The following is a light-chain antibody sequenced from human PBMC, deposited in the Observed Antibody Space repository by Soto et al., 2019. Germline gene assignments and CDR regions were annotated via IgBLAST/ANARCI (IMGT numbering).Light chain of an antibody. CDR2: DAS. Sequence: EIVLPQYPGTLSLSPGERATLSCRASQSVSSYLAWYQQKSGQAPRLLIYDASNRATGIPARFSGSGSGTDFTLTISSLEPEDFAVYYCQQRSNWPPNTFGQGTRLEI. CDR1: QSVSSY. CDR3: QQRSNWPPNT. J-gene: IGKJ5*01. V-gene: IGKV3-11*01.